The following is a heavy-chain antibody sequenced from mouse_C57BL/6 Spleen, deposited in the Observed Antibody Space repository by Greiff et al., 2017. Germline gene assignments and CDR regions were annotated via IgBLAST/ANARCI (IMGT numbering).Heavy chain of an antibody. Sequence: DVKLVESGGGLVKPGGSLKLSCAASGFTFSSYAMSWVRQTPEKGLEWVATISDGGSYTYYPDNVKGRFTISRDNAKNNLYLQRSHLKYEDTAMYYCARDGDVGLGLDYWGQGTALTVSS. J-gene: IGHJ2*01. D-gene: IGHD2-14*01. CDR3: ARDGDVGLGLDY. CDR2: ISDGGSYT. CDR1: GFTFSSYA. V-gene: IGHV5-4*01.